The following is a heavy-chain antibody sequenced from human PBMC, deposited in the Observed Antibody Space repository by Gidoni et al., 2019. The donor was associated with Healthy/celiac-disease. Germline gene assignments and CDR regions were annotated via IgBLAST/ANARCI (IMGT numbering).Heavy chain of an antibody. CDR1: GYSFTSYW. CDR2: IAPSDAYT. D-gene: IGHD3-16*01. CDR3: ARYEVGGDFLFPNTRYYYVMDV. Sequence: EVQLVQSGAEVKKPGESLRISCKGSGYSFTSYWISWVCQVPGKGLDWIGSIAPSDAYTNSSPPFQCHVTIAADKSISTAYLQWSSLKSSDTAMYYCARYEVGGDFLFPNTRYYYVMDVWGQGTTVTVSS. J-gene: IGHJ6*02. V-gene: IGHV5-10-1*03.